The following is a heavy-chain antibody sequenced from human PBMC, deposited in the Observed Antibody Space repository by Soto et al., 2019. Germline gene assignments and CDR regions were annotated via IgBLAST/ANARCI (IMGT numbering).Heavy chain of an antibody. CDR1: GFTVSSNY. CDR2: IYSGGST. CDR3: TRDKMTTVTTTRVLSYYYYMDV. J-gene: IGHJ6*03. D-gene: IGHD4-4*01. V-gene: IGHV3-53*04. Sequence: GGSLRLSCAASGFTVSSNYMSWVRQAPGKGLEWVSVIYSGGSTYYSDSVKGRLSISRNNSKNTLYLQMNSLRAEETAVYYCTRDKMTTVTTTRVLSYYYYMDVWGKGTTVTVSS.